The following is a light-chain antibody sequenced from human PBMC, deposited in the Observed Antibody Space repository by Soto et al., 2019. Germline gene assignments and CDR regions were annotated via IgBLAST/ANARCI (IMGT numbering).Light chain of an antibody. V-gene: IGLV2-14*01. CDR3: SSYTSSTHVV. J-gene: IGLJ2*01. Sequence: QSALTQPASVSGSPGQSITISCTGSSSDVGSHNYVSWYQQHPGKAPKLMIYVVSKRPSGVSNRFSGSKSDNTASLTISGLQAEDEADYYCSSYTSSTHVVFGGGTKLTVL. CDR2: VVS. CDR1: SSDVGSHNY.